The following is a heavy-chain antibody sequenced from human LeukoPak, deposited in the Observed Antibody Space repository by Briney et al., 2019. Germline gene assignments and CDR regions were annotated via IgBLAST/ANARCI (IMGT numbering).Heavy chain of an antibody. J-gene: IGHJ5*02. CDR1: GGTFSSYA. CDR3: AKLAVALLPTSWFHR. V-gene: IGHV1-69*05. Sequence: SVKVSCKASGGTFSSYAISWVRQAPGQGLEWMGGIIPFFGTANYAQKLQGRVTITTDESTSTAYMELSSLRSDDTAVYYCAKLAVALLPTSWFHRWGQGTLVTASS. CDR2: IIPFFGTA. D-gene: IGHD6-19*01.